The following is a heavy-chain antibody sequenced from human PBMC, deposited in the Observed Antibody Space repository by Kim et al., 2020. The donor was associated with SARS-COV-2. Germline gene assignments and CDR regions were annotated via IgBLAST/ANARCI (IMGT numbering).Heavy chain of an antibody. Sequence: GGSLRLSCAASGFTFSSYAMHWVRQAPGKGLEWVAVISYDGSNKYYADSVKGRFTISRDNSKNTLYLQMNSLRAEDTAVYYCARVRFGAYYFDYWGQGTLVTVSS. CDR1: GFTFSSYA. CDR2: ISYDGSNK. V-gene: IGHV3-30-3*01. CDR3: ARVRFGAYYFDY. J-gene: IGHJ4*02. D-gene: IGHD3-10*01.